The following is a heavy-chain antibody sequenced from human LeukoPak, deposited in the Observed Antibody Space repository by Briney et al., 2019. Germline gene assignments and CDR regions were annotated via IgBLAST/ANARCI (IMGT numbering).Heavy chain of an antibody. CDR1: GGSFSGYY. D-gene: IGHD6-19*01. Sequence: SETLSLTCAVYGGSFSGYYWSWIRQSPGKGLEWIGEINHSGSTIYNPSLKSRVTISVDTSESQFSLKLSSVTAADTAVYYCAREDSSGLIWGQGTMVTVSS. CDR3: AREDSSGLI. J-gene: IGHJ3*02. CDR2: INHSGST. V-gene: IGHV4-34*01.